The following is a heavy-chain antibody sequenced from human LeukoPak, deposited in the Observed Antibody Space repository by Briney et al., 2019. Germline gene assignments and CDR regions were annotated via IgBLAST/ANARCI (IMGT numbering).Heavy chain of an antibody. Sequence: VASVKVSCKVSGYTLTELSMHWVRQAPGKGLEWMGGFDPEDGETIYAQKFQGRVTMTEDTSTDTAYMELSSLRSEDTAVYYCARDQDSSGWSEADAFDIWGQGTMVTVSS. CDR2: FDPEDGET. J-gene: IGHJ3*02. V-gene: IGHV1-24*01. CDR3: ARDQDSSGWSEADAFDI. CDR1: GYTLTELS. D-gene: IGHD6-19*01.